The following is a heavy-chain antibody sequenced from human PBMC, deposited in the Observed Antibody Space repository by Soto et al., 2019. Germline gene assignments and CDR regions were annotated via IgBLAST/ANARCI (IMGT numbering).Heavy chain of an antibody. J-gene: IGHJ6*02. CDR2: ISGSGGGNL. Sequence: GGYLRLSCSGSVFTFGNYAMSWVRQAPGKGLEWVSGISGSGGGNLYYADSVKGRFTISRDNSKNTLYLQMNSLRAEDTAVYYCAKAPYGCSSTSCSSDYYGMDVWGQGTTVTVSS. D-gene: IGHD2-2*01. V-gene: IGHV3-23*01. CDR1: VFTFGNYA. CDR3: AKAPYGCSSTSCSSDYYGMDV.